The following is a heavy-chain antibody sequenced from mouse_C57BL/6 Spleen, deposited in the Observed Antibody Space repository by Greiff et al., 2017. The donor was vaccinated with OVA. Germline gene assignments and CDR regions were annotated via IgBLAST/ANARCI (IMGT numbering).Heavy chain of an antibody. J-gene: IGHJ4*01. CDR3: AKGLGGMDY. D-gene: IGHD3-3*01. CDR1: GYAFTNYL. V-gene: IGHV1-54*01. CDR2: INPGSGGT. Sequence: QVQLQQSGAELVRPGTSVKVSCKASGYAFTNYLIEWVKQRPGQGLEWIGVINPGSGGTNYNEKFKGKATLTADKSSSTAYMQLSSLTSEDSAVYFCAKGLGGMDYWGQGTSVTVSS.